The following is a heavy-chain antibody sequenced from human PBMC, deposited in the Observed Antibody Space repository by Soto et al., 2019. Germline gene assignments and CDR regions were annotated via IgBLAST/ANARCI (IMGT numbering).Heavy chain of an antibody. CDR3: ASQSVAGSALFDY. CDR1: GYTFTSYG. Sequence: QVQLVQSGAEVKKPGASVKVSCKASGYTFTSYGISWVRQAPGQGLEWMGWISAYNGNTNYAQKLQGRVTMTTDTAKITANMEMRRLRSDDTAVYYCASQSVAGSALFDYWGQGTLVTVSS. CDR2: ISAYNGNT. V-gene: IGHV1-18*01. D-gene: IGHD6-19*01. J-gene: IGHJ4*02.